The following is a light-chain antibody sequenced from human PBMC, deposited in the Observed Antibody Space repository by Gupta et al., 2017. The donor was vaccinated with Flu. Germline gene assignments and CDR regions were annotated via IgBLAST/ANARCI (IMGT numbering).Light chain of an antibody. Sequence: SSDVGAFNYVSWYQQHPGKAPKFLIYEVSNRPSGVSDRFSGSKSGNTASLTISGLQTEDEADYYCFSYTTRTTPYVFGTGTKVSVL. V-gene: IGLV2-14*01. CDR2: EVS. J-gene: IGLJ1*01. CDR3: FSYTTRTTPYV. CDR1: SSDVGAFNY.